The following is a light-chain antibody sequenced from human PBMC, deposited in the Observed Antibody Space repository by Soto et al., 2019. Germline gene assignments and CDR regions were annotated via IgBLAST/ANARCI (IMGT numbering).Light chain of an antibody. CDR1: TSNIGNST. Sequence: QSVLTQPPSASGTPGQRVTISCSGSTSNIGNSTVNWYQQFPGTAPKLLIYANNQRPSGVPDRFSGSKSGTSASLAISGLQSEDEADYHCAAWDDILSGYVFGAGTKVTVL. CDR3: AAWDDILSGYV. V-gene: IGLV1-44*01. J-gene: IGLJ1*01. CDR2: ANN.